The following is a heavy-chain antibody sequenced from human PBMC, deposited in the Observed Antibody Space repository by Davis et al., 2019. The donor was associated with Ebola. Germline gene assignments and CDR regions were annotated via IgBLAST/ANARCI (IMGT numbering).Heavy chain of an antibody. D-gene: IGHD2-21*02. Sequence: SETLSLTCAVSGGSFSGYYWSWIRQPPGKGLEWIGEINHSGSTNYNPSLKSRVTISVDTSKNQFSLKLSSVTAADTAVYYCARGGRTADYWGQGTLVTVSS. CDR3: ARGGRTADY. J-gene: IGHJ4*02. V-gene: IGHV4-34*01. CDR1: GGSFSGYY. CDR2: INHSGST.